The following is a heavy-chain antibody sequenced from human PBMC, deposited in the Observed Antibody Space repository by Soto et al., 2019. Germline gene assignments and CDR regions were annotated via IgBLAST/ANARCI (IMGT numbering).Heavy chain of an antibody. CDR3: AREVVVSRGASYFGY. V-gene: IGHV3-7*04. CDR1: GFTFSSNW. CDR2: IRQDASEI. J-gene: IGHJ4*02. Sequence: GGSLRLSCVGSGFTFSSNWMTWVRQAPGKGLEWVANIRQDASEINYVDSVKGRFTISRDNTKNSLYLQMNSLRAEDAAIYYCAREVVVSRGASYFGYWGPGTLVTVSS. D-gene: IGHD2-2*01.